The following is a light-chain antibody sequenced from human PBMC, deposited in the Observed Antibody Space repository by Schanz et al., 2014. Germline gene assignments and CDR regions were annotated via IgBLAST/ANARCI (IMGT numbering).Light chain of an antibody. CDR1: QSVSSSY. CDR2: GAS. J-gene: IGKJ4*01. Sequence: EVVMTQSPATLSVSPGERVTLSCRASQSVSSSYLAWYQQKPGQAPRLLIYGASSRATGIPDRFSGNGSGTEFSLTISSLQSEDFAVYYCQQYNIWPPLTFGGGTKVEIK. CDR3: QQYNIWPPLT. V-gene: IGKV3D-15*01.